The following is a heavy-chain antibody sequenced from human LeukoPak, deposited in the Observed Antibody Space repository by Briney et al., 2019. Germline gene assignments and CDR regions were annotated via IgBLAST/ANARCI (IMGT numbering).Heavy chain of an antibody. V-gene: IGHV4-39*01. J-gene: IGHJ4*02. CDR1: GGCISSSGYY. D-gene: IGHD6-19*01. CDR2: IYYTGST. CDR3: AVGGAVAGTHD. Sequence: SETLSLTCTVSGGCISSSGYYWGWIRQPPGRGLEWIVSIYYTGSTYYNPSLKSRVTISADTSKNQFSLRLSSVTAADTAVYYCAVGGAVAGTHDWGQGTLVTVSS.